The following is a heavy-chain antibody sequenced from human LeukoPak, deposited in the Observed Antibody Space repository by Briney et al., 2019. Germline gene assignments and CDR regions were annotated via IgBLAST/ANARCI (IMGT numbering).Heavy chain of an antibody. V-gene: IGHV3-20*04. Sequence: PGGSLSLSCAASGFKFDDYGMSWVRQVPGKGLEWVSGINWNGGSRGYADSVKGRFTISRDNAENSLYLQMNSLRAEDTAVYYCATLGYYFDSGGYPSTPEFFQHWGQGTLVTVSS. D-gene: IGHD3-22*01. J-gene: IGHJ1*01. CDR3: ATLGYYFDSGGYPSTPEFFQH. CDR1: GFKFDDYG. CDR2: INWNGGSR.